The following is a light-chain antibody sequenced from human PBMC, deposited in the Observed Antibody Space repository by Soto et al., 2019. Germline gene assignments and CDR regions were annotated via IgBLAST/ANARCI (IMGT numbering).Light chain of an antibody. J-gene: IGLJ1*01. CDR2: EVT. Sequence: VLAQPASVSGSPGQSITISCTGTSSDVGTYNYVSWYQQHPGKAPKVMIYEVTYRPSGVSNRFSGSKSGNTASLTISGLQAEDEAEYYCSSYTGSSTLYVFGTGTKV. V-gene: IGLV2-14*01. CDR1: SSDVGTYNY. CDR3: SSYTGSSTLYV.